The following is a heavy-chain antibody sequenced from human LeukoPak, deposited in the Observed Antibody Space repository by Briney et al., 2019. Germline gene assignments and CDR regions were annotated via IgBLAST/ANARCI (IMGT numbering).Heavy chain of an antibody. CDR2: IFYSGST. CDR3: ATASRGNYYSFDY. CDR1: GGSISSSSYY. V-gene: IGHV4-39*01. Sequence: PSETLSLTCTVSGGSISSSSYYWGWIRQPPGKGLEWIGSIFYSGSTYYNPSLKSRVTISVDTSKNQFSLKLSSVTAADTAVYYCATASRGNYYSFDYWGQGTLVTVSS. J-gene: IGHJ4*02. D-gene: IGHD1-26*01.